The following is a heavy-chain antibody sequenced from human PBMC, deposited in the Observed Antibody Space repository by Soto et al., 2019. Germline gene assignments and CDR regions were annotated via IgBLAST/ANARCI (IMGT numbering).Heavy chain of an antibody. CDR1: GFTFSSYW. Sequence: GGSLRLSCAASGFTFSSYWMHWVRQVPGKGLVWVSRINSDGRTTNSTDSVRGRFIISRDNAKSTVHLQMNSLRAEDTAVYYCVRGYSGTYRIDFWGQGALVTVSS. CDR2: INSDGRTT. CDR3: VRGYSGTYRIDF. V-gene: IGHV3-74*01. D-gene: IGHD1-26*01. J-gene: IGHJ4*02.